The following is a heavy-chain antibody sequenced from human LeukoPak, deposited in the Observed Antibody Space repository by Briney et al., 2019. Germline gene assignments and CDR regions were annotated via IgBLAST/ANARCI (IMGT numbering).Heavy chain of an antibody. D-gene: IGHD3-9*01. J-gene: IGHJ4*02. CDR3: ATQYLERNKAYDILTGYYPY. V-gene: IGHV4-34*01. CDR2: ITHSGST. CDR1: GGSFSGYY. Sequence: SETLSLTCAVYGGSFSGYYRSWIRQPPGKGLEWIGEITHSGSTNYNPSLKSRVTISVDTSKNQFSLKLSSVTAADTAVYYCATQYLERNKAYDILTGYYPYWGQGTLVTVSS.